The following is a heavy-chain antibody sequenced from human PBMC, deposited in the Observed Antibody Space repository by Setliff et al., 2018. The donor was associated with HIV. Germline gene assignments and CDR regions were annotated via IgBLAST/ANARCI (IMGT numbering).Heavy chain of an antibody. V-gene: IGHV1-69*13. J-gene: IGHJ4*02. Sequence: SVKVSCKASGYTFTGYFIHWVRQAPGQGLEWMGGIIPVFRTANYAQKFQGRVTITADESTSTAYMELSSLRSEDTAVYYCARGATITYYFDYWGQGTLVTVSS. CDR2: IIPVFRTA. D-gene: IGHD5-12*01. CDR3: ARGATITYYFDY. CDR1: GYTFTGYF.